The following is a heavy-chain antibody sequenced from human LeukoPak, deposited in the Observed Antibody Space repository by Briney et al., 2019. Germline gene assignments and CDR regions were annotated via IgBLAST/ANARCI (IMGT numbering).Heavy chain of an antibody. CDR1: GYSFTSYW. Sequence: GESLKISCKGSGYSFTSYWIGWVRQMPGKGPEWMGIIYPGDSDTRYSPSFQGQVTISADKSISTAYLQWSSLKASDTAMYYCARPSLYCSGGSCFGXGPDYGMDXXXXXTXXTVSS. V-gene: IGHV5-51*01. D-gene: IGHD2-15*01. CDR2: IYPGDSDT. CDR3: ARPSLYCSGGSCFGXGPDYGMDX. J-gene: IGHJ6*01.